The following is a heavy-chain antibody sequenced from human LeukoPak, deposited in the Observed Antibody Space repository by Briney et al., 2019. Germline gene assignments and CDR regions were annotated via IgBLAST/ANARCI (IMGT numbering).Heavy chain of an antibody. CDR3: ARDPSTYGDRTFDY. V-gene: IGHV1-46*01. D-gene: IGHD4-17*01. CDR2: INPSGGST. CDR1: GYTFTGYY. J-gene: IGHJ4*02. Sequence: ASVKVSCKASGYTFTGYYMHWVRQAPGQGLEWMGIINPSGGSTSYAQKFQGRVTMTRDMSTSTVYMELSSLRSEDTAVFYCARDPSTYGDRTFDYWGQGTLVTVSS.